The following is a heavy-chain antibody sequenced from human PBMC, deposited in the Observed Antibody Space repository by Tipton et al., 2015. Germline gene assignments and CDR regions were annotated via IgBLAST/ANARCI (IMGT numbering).Heavy chain of an antibody. CDR2: IYYSGST. CDR1: GGSISRSSYY. J-gene: IGHJ3*02. CDR3: ARPRGPMIREAFDI. Sequence: TLSLTCTVSGGSISRSSYYWGWIRQPPGKGLEWIGSIYYSGSTYYNPSLKSRVTISVDTSKNQFSLNLSSLTAADTAIYYCARPRGPMIREAFDIWGQGTMVTVSS. V-gene: IGHV4-39*01. D-gene: IGHD3-10*01.